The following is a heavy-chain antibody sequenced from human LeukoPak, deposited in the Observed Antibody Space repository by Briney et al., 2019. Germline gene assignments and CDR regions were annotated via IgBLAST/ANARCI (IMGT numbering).Heavy chain of an antibody. CDR1: GGSFSGYY. CDR3: ACNPASCSSTSCYESAFDI. V-gene: IGHV4-34*01. CDR2: INHSGST. J-gene: IGHJ3*02. D-gene: IGHD2-2*01. Sequence: PSETLSLTCAVYGGSFSGYYWSWIRQPPGKGLEWIGDINHSGSTNYNPTLKSRVTISVDTSKNQFSLKLSSVTAADTPVYYCACNPASCSSTSCYESAFDIWGQGTMVTVSS.